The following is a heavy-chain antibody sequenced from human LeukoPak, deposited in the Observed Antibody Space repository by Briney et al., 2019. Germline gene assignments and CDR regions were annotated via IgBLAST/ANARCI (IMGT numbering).Heavy chain of an antibody. CDR2: ISSSSSYI. D-gene: IGHD3-10*01. CDR3: ARLGFGELFLDY. CDR1: GFTFSSYS. Sequence: GGSLRLSCAASGFTFSSYSMNWVRQAPEKGLEWVSSISSSSSYIYYADSVKGRFTISRDNAKNSLYLQMNSLRAEDTAVYYCARLGFGELFLDYWGQGTLVTVSS. J-gene: IGHJ4*02. V-gene: IGHV3-21*01.